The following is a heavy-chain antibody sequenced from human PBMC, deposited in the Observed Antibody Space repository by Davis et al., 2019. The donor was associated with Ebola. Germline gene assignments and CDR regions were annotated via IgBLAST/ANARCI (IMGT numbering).Heavy chain of an antibody. D-gene: IGHD2-8*01. V-gene: IGHV1-2*06. CDR3: ARDTILDIVLMVYADGTFDY. J-gene: IGHJ4*02. CDR2: INPNSGGT. Sequence: AASVKVSCKASGYTFTGYYMHWVRQAPGQGLEWMGRINPNSGGTNYAQKFQGRVTMTRDTSISTAYMELSRLRSDDTAVYYCARDTILDIVLMVYADGTFDYWGQGTLVTVSS. CDR1: GYTFTGYY.